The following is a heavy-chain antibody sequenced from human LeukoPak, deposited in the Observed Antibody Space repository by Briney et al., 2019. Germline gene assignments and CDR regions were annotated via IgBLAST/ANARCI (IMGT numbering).Heavy chain of an antibody. D-gene: IGHD3-9*01. Sequence: KASETLSLTCAVYGGSFSGYYWSWIRQPPGKGLEWIGKINHSGSTNYNPSLKSRVTISVDTSKNQFSLKLSSVTAADTAVYYCARGQLLRYFDWLRYGMDVWGKGTTVTVSS. V-gene: IGHV4-34*01. CDR2: INHSGST. J-gene: IGHJ6*04. CDR1: GGSFSGYY. CDR3: ARGQLLRYFDWLRYGMDV.